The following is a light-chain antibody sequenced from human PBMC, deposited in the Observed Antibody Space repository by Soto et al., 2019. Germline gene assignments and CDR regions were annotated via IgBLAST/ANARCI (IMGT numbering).Light chain of an antibody. CDR1: QSVSSN. Sequence: EIVRTQSPATLSVSPGERATLSCRASQSVSSNLAWYQQRPGQAPRLLIYGASTRATGIPARFSGSGSGTEFTLTISSLQSEDFAVYYCQQYINWPETFGQGTKLEIK. CDR2: GAS. V-gene: IGKV3-15*01. CDR3: QQYINWPET. J-gene: IGKJ2*01.